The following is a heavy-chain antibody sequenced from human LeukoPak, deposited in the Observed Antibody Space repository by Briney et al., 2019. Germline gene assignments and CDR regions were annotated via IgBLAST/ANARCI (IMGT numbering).Heavy chain of an antibody. Sequence: GGSLRLSCVGSGFTFSSYSMNWVRQAPGKGLEWVSSISSSSSYIYYADSVKGRFTISRDNAKNSLYLQMNSLRAEDTAVYYCARDLYQYSYGPGYWGQGTLVTVSS. CDR1: GFTFSSYS. CDR2: ISSSSSYI. J-gene: IGHJ4*02. CDR3: ARDLYQYSYGPGY. V-gene: IGHV3-21*01. D-gene: IGHD5-18*01.